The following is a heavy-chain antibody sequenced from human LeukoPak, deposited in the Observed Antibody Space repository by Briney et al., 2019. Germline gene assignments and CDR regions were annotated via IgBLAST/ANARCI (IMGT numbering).Heavy chain of an antibody. Sequence: ASVKVSCKASGYTFTGYHMHWVRQAPGQGLEWMGWINPNSGGTNYAQKFQGRVTMTRDTSISTAYMELSRLRSDDTAVYYCASRTDMYYYYGMDVWGQGTTVTVSS. J-gene: IGHJ6*02. CDR3: ASRTDMYYYYGMDV. D-gene: IGHD3-9*01. CDR2: INPNSGGT. CDR1: GYTFTGYH. V-gene: IGHV1-2*02.